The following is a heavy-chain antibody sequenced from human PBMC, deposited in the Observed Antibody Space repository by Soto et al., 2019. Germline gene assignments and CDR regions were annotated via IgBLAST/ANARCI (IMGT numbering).Heavy chain of an antibody. D-gene: IGHD3-22*01. CDR1: GGSISSGDYY. J-gene: IGHJ3*02. V-gene: IGHV4-30-4*01. Sequence: SETLSLTCTVSGGSISSGDYYWSWIRQPPGKGLEWIGYIYYSGSTYYNPSLQSRVTISVDTSKNQFSLKLSSVTAADTAVYYCARETGYYYDSSALNDAFDIWGQGTMVTVSS. CDR3: ARETGYYYDSSALNDAFDI. CDR2: IYYSGST.